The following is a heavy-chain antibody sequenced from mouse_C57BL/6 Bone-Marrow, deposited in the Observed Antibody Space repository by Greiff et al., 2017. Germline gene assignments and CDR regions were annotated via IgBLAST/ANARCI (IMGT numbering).Heavy chain of an antibody. CDR1: GYTFTSYG. D-gene: IGHD1-1*01. CDR2: IYPRSGNT. CDR3: ADTTVVAHWYFDV. V-gene: IGHV1-81*01. Sequence: VQLQQSGAELARPGASVKLSCKASGYTFTSYGISWVKQRTGQGLEWIGEIYPRSGNTYYNEKFKGKATLTADKSSSTAYMELRSLTSEDSAVYFCADTTVVAHWYFDVWGTGTTVTVSS. J-gene: IGHJ1*03.